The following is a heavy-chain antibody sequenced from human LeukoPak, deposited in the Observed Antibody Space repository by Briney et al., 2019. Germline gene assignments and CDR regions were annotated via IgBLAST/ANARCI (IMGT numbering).Heavy chain of an antibody. Sequence: GGSLRLSCAASGFTFSSYWMSWVRQAPGKGLEWVANIKQDGSEKYYVDSVKGRFTISRDNAKNSLYLQMNSLRAEDTAVYYCARVASLDYYGSGSVGYWGQGTLVTVSS. CDR1: GFTFSSYW. V-gene: IGHV3-7*01. CDR2: IKQDGSEK. D-gene: IGHD3-10*01. CDR3: ARVASLDYYGSGSVGY. J-gene: IGHJ4*02.